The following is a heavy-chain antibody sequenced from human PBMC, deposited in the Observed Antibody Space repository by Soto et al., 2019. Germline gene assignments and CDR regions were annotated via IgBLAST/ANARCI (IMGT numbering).Heavy chain of an antibody. J-gene: IGHJ6*03. CDR1: GGSFSGYY. CDR3: ARRQSYYYYYYMDF. CDR2: INHSGST. Sequence: PSETLSLTCAVYGGSFSGYYWSWIRQPPGKGLEWIGEINHSGSTNYNPSLKSRVTISVDTSKNQFSLKLSSVTAADTAVYYCARRQSYYYYYYMDFWGKGTTVTV. V-gene: IGHV4-34*01. D-gene: IGHD6-19*01.